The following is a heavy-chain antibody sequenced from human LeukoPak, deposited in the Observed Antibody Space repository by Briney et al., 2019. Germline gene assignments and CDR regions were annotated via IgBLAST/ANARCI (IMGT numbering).Heavy chain of an antibody. D-gene: IGHD3-22*01. CDR1: XGSFSGYY. CDR2: INHSGST. Sequence: TLSLXXAVXXGSFSGYYWSWVRQPPGKGLEWIGEINHSGSTNYNPSLKSRVTISVDTSKNQFSLKLSSVTAADTAVYYCARGYYYDSSGYYDYWGQGTLVTVSS. CDR3: ARGYYYDSSGYYDY. J-gene: IGHJ4*02. V-gene: IGHV4-34*01.